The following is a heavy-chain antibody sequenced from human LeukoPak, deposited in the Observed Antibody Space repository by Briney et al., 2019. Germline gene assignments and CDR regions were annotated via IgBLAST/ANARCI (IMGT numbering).Heavy chain of an antibody. Sequence: ASVKVSCKASGYTFTSYAMNWVRQAPGQGLEWMGIINPSGGSTSYAQKSQGRVTMTRDTSTSTVYMELSSLRSEDTAVYYCASGGTGFDYWGQGALVTVSS. CDR1: GYTFTSYA. CDR2: INPSGGST. V-gene: IGHV1-46*01. CDR3: ASGGTGFDY. D-gene: IGHD1-26*01. J-gene: IGHJ4*02.